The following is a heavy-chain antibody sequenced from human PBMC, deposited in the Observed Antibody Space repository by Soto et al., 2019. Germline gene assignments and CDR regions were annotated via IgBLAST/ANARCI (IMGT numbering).Heavy chain of an antibody. D-gene: IGHD2-2*01. CDR3: AKDKCISTSCYRLYNWFDP. Sequence: QVQLVESGGGVVQPGRSLRLSCVASGFTFSSYGMHWVRQAPGKGLEWVVVIAYDGSNKYYADSVKGRFTISRDNSKNTLYLQMNSLRAEDTAVYYCAKDKCISTSCYRLYNWFDPWGQGTLVTVSS. J-gene: IGHJ5*02. V-gene: IGHV3-30*18. CDR2: IAYDGSNK. CDR1: GFTFSSYG.